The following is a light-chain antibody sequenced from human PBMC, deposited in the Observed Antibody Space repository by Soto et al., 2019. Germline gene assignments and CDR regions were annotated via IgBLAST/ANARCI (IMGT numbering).Light chain of an antibody. J-gene: IGKJ1*01. CDR3: YQYGNSPWT. V-gene: IGKV3-20*01. Sequence: EVVLTQSPDTLSLSPGEGATLSCRASQSSFDTYLAWFQQKPGQAPRLLIYAASTRATGIPDRFSGSRSGTDFTLTISRLEPEDVAVYYCYQYGNSPWTLGQGTKVEI. CDR2: AAS. CDR1: QSSFDTY.